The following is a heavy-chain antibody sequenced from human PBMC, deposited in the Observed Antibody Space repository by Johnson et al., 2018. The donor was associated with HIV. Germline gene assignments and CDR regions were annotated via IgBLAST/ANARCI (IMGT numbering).Heavy chain of an antibody. V-gene: IGHV3-7*02. CDR1: GFTVSSNY. CDR3: ARVGASRFDAFHV. D-gene: IGHD3-16*01. Sequence: VESGGGLVQPGGSLRLSCAASGFTVSSNYMSWVRQAPGKGLAWVANINRDGSEKYYVDSVKGRFTISRDNTNNSLYLQMNSLRAEDTAVYYCARVGASRFDAFHVWGQGTMVTVSS. CDR2: INRDGSEK. J-gene: IGHJ3*01.